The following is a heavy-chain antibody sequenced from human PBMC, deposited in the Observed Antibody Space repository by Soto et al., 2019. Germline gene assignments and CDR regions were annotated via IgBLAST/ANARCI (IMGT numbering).Heavy chain of an antibody. Sequence: QLQQWGAELLKPSETLSLTCVVSGGSFSTYYYNWIRQSPGKGLEWIGEINHSGSNNYSPSLKSRVTIALDTSKNQFSRKLTSVTAADTAVYYCARGGSNDWQVAFDIWGQGTMVTVSS. CDR1: GGSFSTYY. J-gene: IGHJ3*02. CDR2: INHSGSN. D-gene: IGHD3-9*01. V-gene: IGHV4-34*01. CDR3: ARGGSNDWQVAFDI.